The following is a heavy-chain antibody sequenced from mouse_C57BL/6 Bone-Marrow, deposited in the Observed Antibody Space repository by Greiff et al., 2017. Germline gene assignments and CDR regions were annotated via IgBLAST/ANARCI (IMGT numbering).Heavy chain of an antibody. V-gene: IGHV1-81*01. Sequence: VQRVESGAELARPGASVKLSCKASGYTFTSYGLSWVKQRTGQGLEWIGESYPRSGNTYYNEKFKGKATLTADKSSSTAYMELRSLTSEDSAVYFCARMRYFYAMDYWGQGTSVTVSS. CDR3: ARMRYFYAMDY. J-gene: IGHJ4*01. CDR2: SYPRSGNT. CDR1: GYTFTSYG.